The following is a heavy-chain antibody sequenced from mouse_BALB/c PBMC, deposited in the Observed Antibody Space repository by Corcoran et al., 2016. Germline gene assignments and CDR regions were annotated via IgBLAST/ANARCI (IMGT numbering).Heavy chain of an antibody. Sequence: QIQLQQSGAELMKTEASVKISCKDAGYTFRSYWIEWVKQRPGHGLEWIGEILPGSGSTNYNDKCKGKATITADTSTNTAYMQLSSLTSEDCAVYYWARNFDCWDGVWGAATTVNVSS. CDR1: GYTFRSYW. CDR2: ILPGSGST. J-gene: IGHJ1*01. D-gene: IGHD2-4*01. CDR3: ARNFDCWDGV. V-gene: IGHV1-9*01.